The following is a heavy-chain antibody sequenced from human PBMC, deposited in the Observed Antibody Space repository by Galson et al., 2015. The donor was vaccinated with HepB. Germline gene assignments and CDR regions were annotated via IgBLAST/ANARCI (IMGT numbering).Heavy chain of an antibody. Sequence: SLRLSCAASGFTFSSYSMNWVRQAPGKGLEWVSSISSSSSYIYYADSVKGRFTISRDNAKNSLYLQMNSLRAEDTAVYYCARTSGGATVMYYYYGMDVWGQGTTVTVSS. CDR2: ISSSSSYI. CDR1: GFTFSSYS. D-gene: IGHD4-17*01. V-gene: IGHV3-21*01. CDR3: ARTSGGATVMYYYYGMDV. J-gene: IGHJ6*02.